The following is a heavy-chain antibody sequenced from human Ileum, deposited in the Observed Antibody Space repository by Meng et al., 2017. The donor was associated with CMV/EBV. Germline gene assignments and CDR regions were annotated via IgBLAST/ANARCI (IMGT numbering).Heavy chain of an antibody. CDR1: SAFTGYY. V-gene: IGHV1-2*02. J-gene: IGHJ5*02. CDR3: ARSRYDILTGYYNWFDP. D-gene: IGHD3-9*01. CDR2: INPNSGGT. Sequence: SAFTGYYMHWVRQAPGQGLEWMGWINPNSGGTNYAQKFQGRVTMTRDTSISTAYMELSRLRSDDTAVYYCARSRYDILTGYYNWFDPWGQGTLVTVSS.